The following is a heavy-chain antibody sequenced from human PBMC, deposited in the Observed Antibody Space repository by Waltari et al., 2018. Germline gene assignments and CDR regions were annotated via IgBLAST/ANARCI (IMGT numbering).Heavy chain of an antibody. J-gene: IGHJ3*02. D-gene: IGHD1-26*01. CDR2: ISGSGGST. CDR1: GFTFSSYA. V-gene: IGHV3-23*01. Sequence: EVQLLESGGGLVQPGGSLRLSCAASGFTFSSYAMSWVRQAPGKGLEWVSAISGSGGSTYYADAVKGRFTISRDNSKNTLYLQMNSLRAEDTAVYYCAKDNSGGDAFDIWGQGTMVTVSS. CDR3: AKDNSGGDAFDI.